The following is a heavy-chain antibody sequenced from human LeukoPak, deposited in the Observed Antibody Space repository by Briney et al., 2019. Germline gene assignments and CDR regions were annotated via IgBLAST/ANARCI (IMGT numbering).Heavy chain of an antibody. CDR3: AKRSSGSYYYFDY. CDR2: ISGSGSST. CDR1: GFTFSSYA. Sequence: GGSLGLSCTASGFTFSSYAMSWVRQAPGKGLEWVSAISGSGSSTYYADSVKGRFTISRDNSKNTLYLQMNSLRAEDTAVYYCAKRSSGSYYYFDYWGQGTLVTVSS. V-gene: IGHV3-23*01. J-gene: IGHJ4*02. D-gene: IGHD1-26*01.